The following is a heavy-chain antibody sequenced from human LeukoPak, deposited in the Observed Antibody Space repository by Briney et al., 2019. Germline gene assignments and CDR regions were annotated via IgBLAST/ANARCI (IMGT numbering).Heavy chain of an antibody. CDR2: IGPGPSRT. CDR3: ARYFDD. CDR1: GFAFTAYG. Sequence: GGSLRLSCAASGFAFTAYGMNWVRQAPGKGLGWLSYIGPGPSRTYYADSMRGRFVISRDDAKNSLFLQMNSLRAEDTAVYYCARYFDDWGQGILVTVSS. J-gene: IGHJ4*02. V-gene: IGHV3-21*01.